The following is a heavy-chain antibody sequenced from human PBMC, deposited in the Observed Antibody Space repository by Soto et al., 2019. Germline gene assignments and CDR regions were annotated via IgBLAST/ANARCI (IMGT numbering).Heavy chain of an antibody. CDR3: ARRSRYFDY. Sequence: SETLSLTCTVSGGSISSSSYYWGWIRQPPGKGLEWIGSIYYSGSTYYNPSLKSRVTISVDTSKNQFSLKLSSVAAADTAVYYCARRSRYFDYWGQGTLVTVSS. D-gene: IGHD6-6*01. CDR2: IYYSGST. V-gene: IGHV4-39*01. CDR1: GGSISSSSYY. J-gene: IGHJ4*02.